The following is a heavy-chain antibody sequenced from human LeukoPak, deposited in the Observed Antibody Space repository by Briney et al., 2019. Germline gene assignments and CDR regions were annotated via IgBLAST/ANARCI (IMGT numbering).Heavy chain of an antibody. CDR3: ARSRDGYNLLDF. CDR1: GFTLSNYV. V-gene: IGHV3-30*03. D-gene: IGHD5-24*01. J-gene: IGHJ4*02. CDR2: ISNDGSKK. Sequence: GGSLRLSCAASGFTLSNYVMHRVRQAPGKGLEWVAVISNDGSKKYHADSVKGRFTISRDNSENTLYLQMDNLRAEDSALYFCARSRDGYNLLDFWGQGTLVTVSS.